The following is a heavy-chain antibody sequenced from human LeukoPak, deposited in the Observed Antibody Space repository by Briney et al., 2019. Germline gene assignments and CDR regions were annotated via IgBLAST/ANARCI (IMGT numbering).Heavy chain of an antibody. D-gene: IGHD5-24*01. J-gene: IGHJ4*02. CDR3: ARDGDGYNYPSDY. V-gene: IGHV3-66*01. CDR2: IYSGGST. CDR1: GFTVSSNY. Sequence: GGSLRLSCAASGFTVSSNYMSWVRQAPGKGLEWVSVIYSGGSTYYADSVKGRFTISRDNAKNSLYLQMNSLRAEDTAVYYCARDGDGYNYPSDYWGQGTLVTVSS.